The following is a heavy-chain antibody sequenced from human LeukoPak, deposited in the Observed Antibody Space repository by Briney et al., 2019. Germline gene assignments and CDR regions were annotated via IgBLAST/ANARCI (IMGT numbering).Heavy chain of an antibody. J-gene: IGHJ4*02. V-gene: IGHV1-2*02. CDR1: GYTFTGYY. D-gene: IGHD3-22*01. CDR3: ARAYYYDSSGYFDY. Sequence: ASVKVSCKASGYTFTGYYMHWVRQAPGQGLEWMGWINPNSGGTNYAQKLQGRVTMTRDTSISTAYMELSRLRSDDTAVYYCARAYYYDSSGYFDYWGQGTLVTVSS. CDR2: INPNSGGT.